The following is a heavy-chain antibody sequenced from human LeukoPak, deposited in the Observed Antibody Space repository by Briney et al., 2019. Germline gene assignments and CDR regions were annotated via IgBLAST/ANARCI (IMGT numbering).Heavy chain of an antibody. CDR1: GGSISSGGYY. V-gene: IGHV4-31*03. D-gene: IGHD4-17*01. Sequence: SETLSLTCTVSGGSISSGGYYWSWIRQHPGEGLEWIGYIYYSGSTYYNPSLKSRVTISVDTSKNLFSLKLSSVTAADTAVYYCARGLTSVTTCYFDYWGQGTLVTVSS. CDR3: ARGLTSVTTCYFDY. CDR2: IYYSGST. J-gene: IGHJ4*02.